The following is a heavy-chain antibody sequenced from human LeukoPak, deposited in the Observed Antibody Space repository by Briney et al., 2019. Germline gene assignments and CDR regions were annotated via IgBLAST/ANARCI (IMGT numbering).Heavy chain of an antibody. CDR3: ARARKETMMDLFSRRTKYYFDY. V-gene: IGHV4-31*03. J-gene: IGHJ4*02. CDR1: GGSIRSSYYY. CDR2: IYYSGST. Sequence: PSETLSLTCTVSGGSIRSSYYYWGWIRQPPGKGLEWIGYIYYSGSTYYNPSLKSRVTISVDTSKNQFSLKLSSVTAADTAVYYCARARKETMMDLFSRRTKYYFDYWGQGTLVTVSS. D-gene: IGHD3-22*01.